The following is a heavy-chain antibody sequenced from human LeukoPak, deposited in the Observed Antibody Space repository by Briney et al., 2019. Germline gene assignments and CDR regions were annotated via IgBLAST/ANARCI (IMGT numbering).Heavy chain of an antibody. CDR3: ARDPPGDYGDYFDY. D-gene: IGHD4-17*01. V-gene: IGHV4-59*01. J-gene: IGHJ4*02. CDR1: GGSISSYY. Sequence: KPSETLSLTCTVSGGSISSYYWSWIRQPPGKGLEWIGYIYYSGSTNYNPSLKSRVTISVDTSKNQFSLKLSSVTAADTAVYYCARDPPGDYGDYFDYWGQGTLVTVSS. CDR2: IYYSGST.